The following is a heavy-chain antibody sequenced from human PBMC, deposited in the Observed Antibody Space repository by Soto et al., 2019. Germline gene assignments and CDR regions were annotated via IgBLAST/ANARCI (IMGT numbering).Heavy chain of an antibody. CDR2: ISWNSGSI. J-gene: IGHJ6*02. V-gene: IGHV3-9*01. CDR1: GFTFDDYA. D-gene: IGHD6-6*01. Sequence: EVQLVESGGGLVQPGRSLRLSCAASGFTFDDYAMHWVRQAPGKGLEWVSGISWNSGSIGYADSVKGRFTISRDNAKNSLYLQMNSLRAEDTALYYCAKDIGRTAARDRHYYGMDVWGQGTTVTVSS. CDR3: AKDIGRTAARDRHYYGMDV.